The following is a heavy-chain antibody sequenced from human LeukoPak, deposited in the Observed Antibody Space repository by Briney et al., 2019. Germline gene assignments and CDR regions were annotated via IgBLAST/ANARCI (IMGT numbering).Heavy chain of an antibody. D-gene: IGHD6-19*01. CDR3: ARGYSSGWSGFDP. CDR2: IDHSGST. J-gene: IGHJ5*02. CDR1: GYSISSGYS. V-gene: IGHV4-38-2*02. Sequence: SETLSLTCTVSGYSISSGYSWGWIRQPPGKGLEWIGSIDHSGSTYYNPSLSGRVTISVDTSKNQFSLKLSSVTAADTAVYYCARGYSSGWSGFDPWGQGTLVTVSS.